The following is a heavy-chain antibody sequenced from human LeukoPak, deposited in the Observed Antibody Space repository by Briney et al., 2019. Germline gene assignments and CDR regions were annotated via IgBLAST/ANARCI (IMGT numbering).Heavy chain of an antibody. Sequence: GGSLRLSCAASGFTFSSYAMSWVRQAPGKGLEWVSAISGSGGSTYYADSVKGRFTISRDISKNTLYLQMNSLRAEDTAVYYCAKRGALWSYYFDYWGQGTLVTVSS. V-gene: IGHV3-23*01. CDR2: ISGSGGST. CDR1: GFTFSSYA. CDR3: AKRGALWSYYFDY. J-gene: IGHJ4*02. D-gene: IGHD3-10*01.